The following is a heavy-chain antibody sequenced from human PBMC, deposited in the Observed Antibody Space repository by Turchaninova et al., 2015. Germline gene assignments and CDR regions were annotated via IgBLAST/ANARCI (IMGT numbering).Heavy chain of an antibody. CDR2: ISCSGSKK. D-gene: IGHD3-22*01. J-gene: IGHJ4*02. Sequence: EVQLLESGGGLVQPGGSLRLSCAASGFTFSSYAMRWVRQAPGTGLDCVSSISCSGSKKYNADPVKGRCTVSRYNSKNTLYLQMNSLRVEDTAVYYCVKHRENYYDSSGSSLWGQGTLVTVSS. CDR3: VKHRENYYDSSGSSL. V-gene: IGHV3-23*01. CDR1: GFTFSSYA.